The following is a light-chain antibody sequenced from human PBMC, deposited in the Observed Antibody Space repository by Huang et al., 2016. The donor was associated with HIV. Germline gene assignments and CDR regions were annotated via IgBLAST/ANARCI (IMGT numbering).Light chain of an antibody. V-gene: IGKV3-15*01. Sequence: EVVMTQSPVTLSVSPGESATLSCRASQSVNNKLAWFQQKPGQAPRLLLHDASSRSTGIPDRFSGSGSGTEFTLTISSLQSEDFAVYYCQQYNNWPPWTFGQGTKVEIK. CDR2: DAS. CDR3: QQYNNWPPWT. CDR1: QSVNNK. J-gene: IGKJ1*01.